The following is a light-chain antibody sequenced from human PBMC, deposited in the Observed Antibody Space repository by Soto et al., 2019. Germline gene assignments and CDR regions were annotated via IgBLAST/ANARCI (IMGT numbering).Light chain of an antibody. CDR3: QQSDSTPGT. Sequence: DIQMTQSPSSLSASVGDRVTITCRASQRINSDLVWYQQKPGKAPKLLIYAASSLHSGVPSRFSGSGSGTDFTLTISSLQPEDFATYYCQQSDSTPGTFGQGTKVEIK. CDR1: QRINSD. J-gene: IGKJ1*01. CDR2: AAS. V-gene: IGKV1-39*01.